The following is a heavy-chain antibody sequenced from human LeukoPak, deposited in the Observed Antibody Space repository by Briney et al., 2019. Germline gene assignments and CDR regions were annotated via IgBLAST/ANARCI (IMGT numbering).Heavy chain of an antibody. J-gene: IGHJ4*02. V-gene: IGHV3-23*01. CDR3: AKDSARRFLEWFFDY. CDR1: GFSFSNFG. Sequence: GGSLRLSCAASGFSFSNFGMNWVRQAPGKGLEWVSAISGTGDRTTYADSVKGRFTISRDNSKNTLYLQMNSLRAEDTAVYYCAKDSARRFLEWFFDYWGQGTLVTVSS. CDR2: ISGTGDRT. D-gene: IGHD3-3*01.